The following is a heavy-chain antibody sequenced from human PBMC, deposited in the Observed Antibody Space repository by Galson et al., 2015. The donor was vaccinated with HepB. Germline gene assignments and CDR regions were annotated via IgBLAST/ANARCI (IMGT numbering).Heavy chain of an antibody. CDR2: ISPYNGRT. J-gene: IGHJ6*03. Sequence: SVKVSCKASGYTFSSYGINWVRQAPGQGLEWMGWISPYNGRTKYAQKFQDRVTMTTDTSTITVYMELRSLRSDDTAVYYCSRGRGGVTIFGVVPTTYYYLDVWGKGTTVTVSS. CDR1: GYTFSSYG. CDR3: SRGRGGVTIFGVVPTTYYYLDV. V-gene: IGHV1-18*01. D-gene: IGHD3-3*01.